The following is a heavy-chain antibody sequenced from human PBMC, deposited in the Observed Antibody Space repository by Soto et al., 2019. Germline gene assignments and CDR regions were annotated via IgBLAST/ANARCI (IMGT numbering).Heavy chain of an antibody. D-gene: IGHD4-17*01. Sequence: PSETLSLTCTVSGGSISSSSYYWAWIRQPPGKGLEWIVSRYDDGSTFYNPSLKGRVSVSIDTSKKQFSLKLTSVTAADTAVYFCARDTMVTTDYGMDVWGQGTTVTVSS. CDR1: GGSISSSSYY. J-gene: IGHJ6*02. CDR2: RYDDGST. V-gene: IGHV4-39*02. CDR3: ARDTMVTTDYGMDV.